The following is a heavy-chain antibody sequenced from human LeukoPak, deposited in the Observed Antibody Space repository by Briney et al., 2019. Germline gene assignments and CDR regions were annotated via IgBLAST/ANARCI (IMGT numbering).Heavy chain of an antibody. Sequence: ASVKVSCKASGYTFTSYGISWVRQAPGQGLEWMGWISAYNGNTNNAQRLLGRVTMTTDTSTSTTYMELRSLRSDDTAVYYCARDLYYYGSGSYPFDYWGQGTLVTVSS. CDR2: ISAYNGNT. J-gene: IGHJ4*02. D-gene: IGHD3-10*01. CDR1: GYTFTSYG. CDR3: ARDLYYYGSGSYPFDY. V-gene: IGHV1-18*01.